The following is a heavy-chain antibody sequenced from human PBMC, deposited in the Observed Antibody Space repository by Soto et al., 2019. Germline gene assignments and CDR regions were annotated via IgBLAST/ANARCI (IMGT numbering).Heavy chain of an antibody. V-gene: IGHV3-66*01. Sequence: EVQLVESGGGLVHPGGSLRLSCAASGFIVSSTYMTWVRQAPGKGLEWVSVIYSGGSTFYADSVKGRFTISRDNSKNTLYLQMNNLRAEDTAVYYCARVWYNLNEADYWGQGTLVTVSP. CDR3: ARVWYNLNEADY. CDR1: GFIVSSTY. CDR2: IYSGGST. D-gene: IGHD1-20*01. J-gene: IGHJ4*02.